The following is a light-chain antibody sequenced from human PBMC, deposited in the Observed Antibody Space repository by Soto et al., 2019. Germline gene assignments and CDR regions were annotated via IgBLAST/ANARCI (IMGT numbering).Light chain of an antibody. CDR1: SSDIGGYNS. J-gene: IGLJ2*01. CDR2: EVT. V-gene: IGLV2-14*01. CDR3: TSYTSISTLV. Sequence: QSALTQPASVSGSPGQSITISCTGTSSDIGGYNSVSWYQQHPGKVPKLIIYEVTNRPSGISNRFSGSKSGNTASLTISGLRAEDEADYYCTSYTSISTLVFGGGTQLTVL.